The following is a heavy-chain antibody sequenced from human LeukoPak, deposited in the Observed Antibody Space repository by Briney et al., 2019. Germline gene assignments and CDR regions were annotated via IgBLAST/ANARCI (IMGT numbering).Heavy chain of an antibody. J-gene: IGHJ2*01. D-gene: IGHD3-22*01. CDR1: GGSISTRDYY. V-gene: IGHV4-39*01. CDR3: ARVVYYYDVSGYSFDL. Sequence: SETLSLTCTVSGGSISTRDYYWGWIRQPPGKGLEWIASIYYTGGTYYSPSLRSRATMSVDTSKNQFSLELSAVTAADTAFYYCARVVYYYDVSGYSFDLWGRGTLVAVSS. CDR2: IYYTGGT.